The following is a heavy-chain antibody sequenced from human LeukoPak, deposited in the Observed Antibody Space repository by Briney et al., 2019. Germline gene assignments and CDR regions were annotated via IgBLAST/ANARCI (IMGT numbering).Heavy chain of an antibody. CDR2: ISYDGSNK. Sequence: GSLRLSCAASGFTFSSYAMHWVRQAPGKGLEWMAVISYDGSNKYHADSVKGRFTISRDNSKDTLYLQMNSLRAEDTAVYYCARDLGGTTVEYYYYGMDVWGQGTTVTVSS. CDR3: ARDLGGTTVEYYYYGMDV. V-gene: IGHV3-30*04. J-gene: IGHJ6*02. CDR1: GFTFSSYA. D-gene: IGHD1-1*01.